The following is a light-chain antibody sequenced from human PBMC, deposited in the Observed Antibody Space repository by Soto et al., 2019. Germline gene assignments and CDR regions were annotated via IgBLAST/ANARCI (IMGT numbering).Light chain of an antibody. V-gene: IGKV1-5*03. CDR2: KAS. CDR1: QGISSS. J-gene: IGKJ2*01. CDR3: QQYTNLPYT. Sequence: DIQMTQSPSTLSASLGERVTITCRASQGISSSLAWYQQKPGKAPRLLIYKASTLERGVPSRFSGTGSGTEFTLTISSLQPDDFGTYHCQQYTNLPYTFGQGTKVDIQ.